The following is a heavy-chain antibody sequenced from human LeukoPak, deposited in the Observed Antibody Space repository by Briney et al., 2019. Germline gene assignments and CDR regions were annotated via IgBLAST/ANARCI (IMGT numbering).Heavy chain of an antibody. CDR3: ANTKLGDSSGYFDY. CDR2: ISYDGSNK. V-gene: IGHV3-30*04. J-gene: IGHJ4*02. CDR1: GFTFSSYA. Sequence: PGRSLRLSCAASGFTFSSYAMHWVRQAPGKGLEWVAVISYDGSNKYYADSVKGRFTISRDNSKNTLYLQMNSLRAEDTAVYYCANTKLGDSSGYFDYWGQGTLVTVSS. D-gene: IGHD3-22*01.